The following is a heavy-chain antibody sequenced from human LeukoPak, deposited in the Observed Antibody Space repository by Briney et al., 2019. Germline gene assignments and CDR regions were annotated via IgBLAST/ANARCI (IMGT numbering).Heavy chain of an antibody. J-gene: IGHJ5*02. CDR2: IIPIFGTA. V-gene: IGHV1-69*05. D-gene: IGHD3-10*01. Sequence: SVKVSCKASGGTFSSYAISWVRQAPGQGLEWMGGIIPIFGTANYAQKFQGRVTITTDESTSTAYMELSSLRSEDTAMYYCARAMVRGVIIPNWFDPWGQGTLVTVSS. CDR1: GGTFSSYA. CDR3: ARAMVRGVIIPNWFDP.